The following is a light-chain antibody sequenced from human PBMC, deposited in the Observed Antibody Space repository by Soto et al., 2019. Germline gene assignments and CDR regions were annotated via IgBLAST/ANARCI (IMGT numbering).Light chain of an antibody. CDR1: SSDVGGYTL. CDR3: CSYAGSLTYV. J-gene: IGLJ1*01. CDR2: EVS. V-gene: IGLV2-23*02. Sequence: QSALTQPASVSGSPGQSITISCTGTSSDVGGYTLVSWYQQHPGKAPKFIIFEVSQRPSGVSNRFSGSKSGNTASLTISGLQAEDEADYYCCSYAGSLTYVFGSGTKVTV.